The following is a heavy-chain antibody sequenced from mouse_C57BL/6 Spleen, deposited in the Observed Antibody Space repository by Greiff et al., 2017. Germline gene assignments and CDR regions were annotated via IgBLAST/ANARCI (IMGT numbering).Heavy chain of an antibody. Sequence: EVKLVESGPGLVKPSQSLSLTCSVTGYSITSGYYWNWIRQFPGNKLEWMGYISYDGSNNYNPSLKNRISITRDTSKNQFFLKLNSVTTEDTATYYGARLLDYFDYWRQGTTLTVST. J-gene: IGHJ2*01. CDR1: GYSITSGYY. V-gene: IGHV3-6*01. D-gene: IGHD1-1*01. CDR2: ISYDGSN. CDR3: ARLLDYFDY.